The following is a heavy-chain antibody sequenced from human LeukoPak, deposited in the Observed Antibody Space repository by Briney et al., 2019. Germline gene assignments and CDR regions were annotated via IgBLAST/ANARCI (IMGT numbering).Heavy chain of an antibody. J-gene: IGHJ5*02. V-gene: IGHV1-18*04. CDR3: ARSLYGSGSLQHEVWFDP. CDR1: GYTFTGYY. D-gene: IGHD3-10*01. CDR2: ISPYNGNT. Sequence: ASVKVSCKASGYTFTGYYMHWVRQAPGQGLEWMGWISPYNGNTIYAQKLQGRVTMTTDTSTSTVYMELSSLRSEDTAVYYCARSLYGSGSLQHEVWFDPWGQGTLVTVSS.